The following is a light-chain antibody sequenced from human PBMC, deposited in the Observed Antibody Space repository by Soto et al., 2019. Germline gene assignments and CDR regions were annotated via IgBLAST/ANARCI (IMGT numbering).Light chain of an antibody. CDR2: DAS. CDR1: HSVSST. V-gene: IGKV3-15*01. J-gene: IGKJ4*01. CDR3: QQYSNWPVT. Sequence: EIVLTQSPATLSVSPGERATLSCKASHSVSSTLAWYQQKPGQAPRLLIYDASTRATSIPARFSGSGSGAEFTLTIGSLQSEDFAVYYCQQYSNWPVTFGGGTKVEIK.